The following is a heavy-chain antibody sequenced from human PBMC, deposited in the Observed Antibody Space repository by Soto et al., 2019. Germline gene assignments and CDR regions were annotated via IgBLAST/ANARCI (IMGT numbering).Heavy chain of an antibody. CDR2: ISHDGQNI. CDR3: AKVESGKPDAFYT. D-gene: IGHD3-3*01. Sequence: QEQLVESGGGVVQPGRSLRLSCAASGFAFSNQGMHWVRRAPGKGLEWVALISHDGQNIYYADSVKGRFAVSRDNSKNTLFLQLSSLRLNDTAVYYCAKVESGKPDAFYTWGLGTLVTVSS. J-gene: IGHJ5*02. V-gene: IGHV3-30*18. CDR1: GFAFSNQG.